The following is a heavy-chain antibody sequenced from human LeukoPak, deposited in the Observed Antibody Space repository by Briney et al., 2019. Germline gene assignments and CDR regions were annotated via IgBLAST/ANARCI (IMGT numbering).Heavy chain of an antibody. D-gene: IGHD3-10*01. CDR1: GFTFSSYA. Sequence: GGSLRLSCAASGFTFSSYAMHWVRQAPGKGLEWVAVISYDGSNKYYADSVKGRFTISRDNSKNTLYLQMNSLRAEDTAVYYCARGLLWFGEPYGMDVWGQGTTVTVSS. V-gene: IGHV3-30-3*01. CDR2: ISYDGSNK. J-gene: IGHJ6*02. CDR3: ARGLLWFGEPYGMDV.